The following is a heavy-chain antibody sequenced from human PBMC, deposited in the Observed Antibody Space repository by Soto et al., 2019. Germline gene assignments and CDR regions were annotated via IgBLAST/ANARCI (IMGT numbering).Heavy chain of an antibody. Sequence: ASVKVSCKASGFTFTSSAGQWVRQARGQRLEWIGWIVVGSGNTNYAQKFQERVTITRDMSTSTAYMELSSLRSEDTAVYYCAASRTFYDFDIWGQGTMVTVSS. CDR3: AASRTFYDFDI. CDR1: GFTFTSSA. V-gene: IGHV1-58*01. CDR2: IVVGSGNT. J-gene: IGHJ3*02. D-gene: IGHD3-3*01.